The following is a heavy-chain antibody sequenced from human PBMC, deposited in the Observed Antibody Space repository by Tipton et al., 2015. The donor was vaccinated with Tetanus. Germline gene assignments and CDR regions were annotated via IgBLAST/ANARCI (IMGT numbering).Heavy chain of an antibody. CDR2: IYYSGNT. CDR1: GDSISFYY. CDR3: ARDLRRYQQNNWFDP. Sequence: TLSLTCTVSGDSISFYYWSWIRQPPGKGLEWIGCIYYSGNTKYNPSLKSRVTMSVDTSKNQFSLNLTSVTPADTAVYYCARDLRRYQQNNWFDPWDQGTLVTVSS. D-gene: IGHD2-2*01. J-gene: IGHJ5*02. V-gene: IGHV4-59*01.